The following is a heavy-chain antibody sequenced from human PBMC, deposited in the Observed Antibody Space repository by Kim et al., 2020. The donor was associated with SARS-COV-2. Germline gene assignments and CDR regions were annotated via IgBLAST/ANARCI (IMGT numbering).Heavy chain of an antibody. J-gene: IGHJ5*02. CDR2: IYTSGST. V-gene: IGHV4-4*07. CDR1: GGSISSYY. D-gene: IGHD1-26*01. CDR3: AREVGATLWKGVYWFDP. Sequence: SETLSLTCTVSGGSISSYYWSWIRQPAGKGLEWIGRIYTSGSTNYNPTLKSRVTMSVDTSKNQFSLKLSSVTAADTAVYYCAREVGATLWKGVYWFDPWGQGTLVTVSS.